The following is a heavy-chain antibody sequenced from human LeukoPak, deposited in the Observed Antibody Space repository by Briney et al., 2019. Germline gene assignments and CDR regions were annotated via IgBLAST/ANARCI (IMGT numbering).Heavy chain of an antibody. Sequence: GGSLRLSCAASGLTVANDYMCWVRQAPGKGLEWVSVVYPSGTTYYADSVKGRFTISRDNSKNTLCLQMNSLTAADTAVYYCARSGSIQAHRRVVPAVYYGMDVWGQGTTVTVSS. CDR2: VYPSGTT. J-gene: IGHJ6*02. CDR1: GLTVANDY. V-gene: IGHV3-53*01. CDR3: ARSGSIQAHRRVVPAVYYGMDV. D-gene: IGHD2-2*01.